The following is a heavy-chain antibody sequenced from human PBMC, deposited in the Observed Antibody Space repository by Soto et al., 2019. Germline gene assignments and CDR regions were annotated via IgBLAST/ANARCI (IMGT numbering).Heavy chain of an antibody. D-gene: IGHD3-10*01. CDR3: ATNYGSGSTHFDS. Sequence: QVQLVQSGAAVKKPGSSVKVSCTASGGTFNTHTFSWLRQAPGHGPEWMGRIIPMLGMSNFALKFQGRVTINADKSTSTVYMVLTSLKSEDTGVYYCATNYGSGSTHFDSWGQGTLVLVSS. J-gene: IGHJ4*02. CDR1: GGTFNTHT. CDR2: IIPMLGMS. V-gene: IGHV1-69*02.